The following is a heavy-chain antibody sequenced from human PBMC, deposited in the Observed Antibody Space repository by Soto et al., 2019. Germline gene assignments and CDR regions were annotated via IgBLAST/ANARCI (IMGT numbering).Heavy chain of an antibody. V-gene: IGHV4-59*01. D-gene: IGHD2-15*01. CDR3: AREAADEWLDP. Sequence: LSLTCPVSGGSISSYYWSWIRQPPGKGLEWSGYIYYSGSTNYNPSLKSRVTISVDTSKNQFSLKLSSVNAADTAVYYCAREAADEWLDPAGQGTLVKGSS. CDR1: GGSISSYY. CDR2: IYYSGST. J-gene: IGHJ5*02.